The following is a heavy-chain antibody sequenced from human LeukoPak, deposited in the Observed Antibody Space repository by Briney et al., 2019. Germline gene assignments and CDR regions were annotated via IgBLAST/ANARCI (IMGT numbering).Heavy chain of an antibody. D-gene: IGHD5-24*01. Sequence: PGGSLRLSCAASGFTFSSYSMNWVRQAPGKGLEWVSYISSSGSTIYYADSVKGRFTISRDNAKNSLYLQMNSLRAEDTAVYYCARDIRREMAIPFDVWGQGTLVTVSS. V-gene: IGHV3-48*01. J-gene: IGHJ3*01. CDR2: ISSSGSTI. CDR3: ARDIRREMAIPFDV. CDR1: GFTFSSYS.